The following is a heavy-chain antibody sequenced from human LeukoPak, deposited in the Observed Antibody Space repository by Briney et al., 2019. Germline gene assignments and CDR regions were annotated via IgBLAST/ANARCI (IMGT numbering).Heavy chain of an antibody. D-gene: IGHD4-17*01. Sequence: GGSLRLSCAASGFTVSSKYMSWVRQAPGMGLEWISVIFGDGRTHYADSMKGRFTISRDNSKNILYLQMSSLRAEDTAVYYCATRPSGDYPYFDFWGQGTLVTVSS. CDR3: ATRPSGDYPYFDF. J-gene: IGHJ4*02. CDR2: IFGDGRT. CDR1: GFTVSSKY. V-gene: IGHV3-53*01.